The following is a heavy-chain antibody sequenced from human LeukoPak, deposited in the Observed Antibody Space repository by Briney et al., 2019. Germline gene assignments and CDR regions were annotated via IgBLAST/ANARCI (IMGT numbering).Heavy chain of an antibody. D-gene: IGHD5-18*01. CDR2: ISYDGSNK. J-gene: IGHJ4*02. CDR1: GFTFSSYG. Sequence: GGSLRLSCAATGFTFSSYGMHWVRQAPGKGLEWVAVISYDGSNKYYADSVKGRFTISRDNSKNTLYLRMNSLRAEDTAVYYCARPQLWTQPPFDYWGQGTLVTVSS. V-gene: IGHV3-30*03. CDR3: ARPQLWTQPPFDY.